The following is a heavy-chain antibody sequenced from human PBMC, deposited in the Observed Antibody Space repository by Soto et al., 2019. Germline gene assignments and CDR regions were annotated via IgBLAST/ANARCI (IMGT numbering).Heavy chain of an antibody. J-gene: IGHJ4*02. CDR3: ARDPMGRYYGSGSYYFDY. D-gene: IGHD3-10*01. Sequence: QVQLVESGGGVVQPGRSLRLSCAASGFTFSSYAMHWVRQAPGKGLEWVAVISYDGSNKYYADSVKGRFTISRDNSKNAXXLQMNSLSAEGTAVYYCARDPMGRYYGSGSYYFDYWGQGTLVTVSS. V-gene: IGHV3-30-3*01. CDR2: ISYDGSNK. CDR1: GFTFSSYA.